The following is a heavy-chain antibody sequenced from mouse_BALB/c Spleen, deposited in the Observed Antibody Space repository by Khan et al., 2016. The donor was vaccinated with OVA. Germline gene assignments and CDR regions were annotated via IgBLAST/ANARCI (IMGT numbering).Heavy chain of an antibody. CDR1: GYTFTSYW. CDR2: IYPGTDNT. CDR3: ARGEDLYYFDY. J-gene: IGHJ2*01. Sequence: QVQLKESGAELVRPGASVKMSCKASGYTFTSYWIHWVKQRPGQGLEWIARIYPGTDNTYYNEKFKDKATLTADKSSSTAYMQLSSLKSEDSAVYFCARGEDLYYFDYWGQGTTLTVSS. V-gene: IGHV1-76*01.